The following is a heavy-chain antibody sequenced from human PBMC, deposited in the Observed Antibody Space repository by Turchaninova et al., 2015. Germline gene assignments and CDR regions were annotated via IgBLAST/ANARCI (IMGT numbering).Heavy chain of an antibody. V-gene: IGHV3-30*18. CDR3: AKDSLIGGEDCSSSSCPSYWDY. CDR1: GFTFSIYG. CDR2: ISYDGSKK. D-gene: IGHD2-15*01. Sequence: QVQLVESGGGVVQPGRSLRLSCAASGFTFSIYGMHWVRQAPGTGLEWVALISYDGSKKYYADSVKGRFTISWYKSKNTLYLQMNSLRAEDTAVYYCAKDSLIGGEDCSSSSCPSYWDYWGQGTLVTVSS. J-gene: IGHJ4*02.